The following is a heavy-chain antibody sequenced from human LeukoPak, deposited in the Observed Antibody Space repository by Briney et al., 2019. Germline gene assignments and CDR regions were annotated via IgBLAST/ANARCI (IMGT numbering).Heavy chain of an antibody. Sequence: GGSLRLSCAASGFTFSSYDMNWVRQAPGKGLEWVSYISSSGSTIYYADSVKGRFTISRDNAKNSLYLQMNSLRAEDTAVYYCARVSGGYYGSGQSDYWGQGTLVTVSS. CDR3: ARVSGGYYGSGQSDY. CDR1: GFTFSSYD. V-gene: IGHV3-48*03. D-gene: IGHD3-10*01. CDR2: ISSSGSTI. J-gene: IGHJ4*02.